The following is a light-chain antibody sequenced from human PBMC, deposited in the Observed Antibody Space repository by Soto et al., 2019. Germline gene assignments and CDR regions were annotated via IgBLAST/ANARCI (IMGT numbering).Light chain of an antibody. J-gene: IGKJ2*01. CDR1: QSISSW. V-gene: IGKV1-5*01. Sequence: DIQMTQSPCTLCASGVDRVTITCRASQSISSWLAWYQQKPGKAPKLLIYDASSLESGVPSRFSGSGSGTEFTLTISSLQPDDFASYYRQQYNSYSRTLGQGTKLEIK. CDR2: DAS. CDR3: QQYNSYSRT.